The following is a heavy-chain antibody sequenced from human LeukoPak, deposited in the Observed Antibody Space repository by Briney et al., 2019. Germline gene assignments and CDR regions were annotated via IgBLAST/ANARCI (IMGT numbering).Heavy chain of an antibody. CDR1: GFTFSSYA. Sequence: DPGGSLRLSCAASGFTFSSYAMHWVRQAPGKGLEWVAVISYDGSNKYYADSVKGRFTISRDNSKNTLYLQMNSLRAEDTAVYYCARDGELGIPWDYWGQGTLVTVSS. J-gene: IGHJ4*02. D-gene: IGHD7-27*01. CDR2: ISYDGSNK. V-gene: IGHV3-30-3*01. CDR3: ARDGELGIPWDY.